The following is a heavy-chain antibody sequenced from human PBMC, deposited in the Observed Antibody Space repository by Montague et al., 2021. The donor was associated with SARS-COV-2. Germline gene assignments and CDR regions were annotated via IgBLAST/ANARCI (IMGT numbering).Heavy chain of an antibody. CDR2: INHSANT. CDR1: GGSLSGYY. CDR3: ASGIYPSGSYYNRYYYGLNI. V-gene: IGHV4-34*01. Sequence: SETLSLTCAVHGGSLSGYYWSWIRQPPEKGLEWIGKINHSANTKXXPSLKSPVTISIDTSKNQFSLKMTSVTAADTATYYCASGIYPSGSYYNRYYYGLNIWGPGTPVTVSS. J-gene: IGHJ6*02. D-gene: IGHD3-10*01.